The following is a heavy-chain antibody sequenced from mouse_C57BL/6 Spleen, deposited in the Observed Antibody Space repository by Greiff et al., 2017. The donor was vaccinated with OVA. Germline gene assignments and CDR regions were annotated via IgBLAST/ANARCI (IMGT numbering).Heavy chain of an antibody. J-gene: IGHJ4*01. CDR1: GYAFSSSW. CDR3: ARSGWGYAMDY. D-gene: IGHD2-3*01. V-gene: IGHV1-82*01. CDR2: IYPGDGDT. Sequence: VQLQQSGPELVKPGASVKISCKASGYAFSSSWMNWVKQRPGKGLEWIGRIYPGDGDTNYNGKFKGKATLTADKSSSTAYMQLSSLTSEDSAVYFCARSGWGYAMDYWGQGTSVTVSS.